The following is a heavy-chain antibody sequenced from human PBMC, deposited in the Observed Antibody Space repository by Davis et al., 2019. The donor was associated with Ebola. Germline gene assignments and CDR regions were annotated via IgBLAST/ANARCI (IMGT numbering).Heavy chain of an antibody. Sequence: PGGSLRLSCTVSGGSMSRYYWSWIRQPPGKGLEWIGYIYYSGSSSYNPSLKNRVTMSVDTSKGQFSLKLTSVTAADTAVYYCARTHDNVWGSYGYWGQGNLVTVSS. D-gene: IGHD3-16*01. CDR1: GGSMSRYY. CDR2: IYYSGSS. V-gene: IGHV4-59*01. J-gene: IGHJ4*02. CDR3: ARTHDNVWGSYGY.